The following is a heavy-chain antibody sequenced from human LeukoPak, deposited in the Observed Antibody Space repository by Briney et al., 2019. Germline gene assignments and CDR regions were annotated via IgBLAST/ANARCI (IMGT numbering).Heavy chain of an antibody. CDR3: AGRGVVPAAMGGGNWFDP. CDR1: GGSFSGYY. D-gene: IGHD2-2*01. V-gene: IGHV4-34*01. Sequence: SSETLSLTCAVYGGSFSGYYWSWIRQPPGKGLEWIGEINHSGSTNYNPSLKSRVTVSVDTSKNQFSLKLSSVTAADTAVYYCAGRGVVPAAMGGGNWFDPWGQGTLVTVSS. CDR2: INHSGST. J-gene: IGHJ5*02.